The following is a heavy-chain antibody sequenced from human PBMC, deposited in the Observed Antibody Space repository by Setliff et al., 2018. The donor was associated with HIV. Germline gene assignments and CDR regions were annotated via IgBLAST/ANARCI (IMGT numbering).Heavy chain of an antibody. CDR2: IDWDDDK. CDR3: ARVSTSHWYYFDS. D-gene: IGHD2-2*01. V-gene: IGHV2-70*04. Sequence: SGPTLVNPTQTLTLTCTFSGFSLSTSGMRVSWIRQPPGKALEWLARIDWDDDKFYSTSLKTRLTISKDTSKNQVVLTMTNMGPVDTATYFCARVSTSHWYYFDSWGQGALVTVSS. CDR1: GFSLSTSGMR. J-gene: IGHJ4*02.